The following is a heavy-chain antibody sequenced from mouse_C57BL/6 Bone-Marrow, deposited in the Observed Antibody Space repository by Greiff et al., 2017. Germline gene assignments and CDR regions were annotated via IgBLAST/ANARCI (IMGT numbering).Heavy chain of an antibody. CDR3: ARHRYGSSSWYFDV. Sequence: EVQLVESGGDLVKPGGSLKLSCAASGFTFSSYGMSWVRQTPDKRLEWVATISSGGSYTYYPDSVKGRFTISRDNAKNTLYLQMSSLKSEDTAMYYCARHRYGSSSWYFDVWGTGTTVTVSS. CDR1: GFTFSSYG. V-gene: IGHV5-6*01. J-gene: IGHJ1*03. D-gene: IGHD1-1*01. CDR2: ISSGGSYT.